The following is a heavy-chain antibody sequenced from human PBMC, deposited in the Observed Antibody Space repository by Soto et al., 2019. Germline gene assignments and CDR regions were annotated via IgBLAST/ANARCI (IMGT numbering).Heavy chain of an antibody. V-gene: IGHV1-69*01. D-gene: IGHD1-26*01. CDR1: GGTFDTYA. CDR2: IIPMFGTP. J-gene: IGHJ4*02. CDR3: ARDRDFGNYLDGAY. Sequence: QVQLVQSGAEVRKPGSSVKVSCKASGGTFDTYAVSWVRQAPGQGLEWMGGIIPMFGTPYYGQRLQGRVTISADESTGTAYKERSSRRSEDTAVYYCARDRDFGNYLDGAYWGQGTRVTVSS.